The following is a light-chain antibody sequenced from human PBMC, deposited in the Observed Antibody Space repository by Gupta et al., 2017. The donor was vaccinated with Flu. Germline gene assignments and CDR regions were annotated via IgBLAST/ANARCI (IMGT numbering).Light chain of an antibody. V-gene: IGKV2-28*01. CDR3: MQALQTPQL. CDR2: LGS. CDR1: QSLLHSNGYNY. Sequence: DIVMTQSPLSLPVTPGEPASISCRSSQSLLHSNGYNYLDWYLQKPGQSPQLLIYLGSNRASGVPDRFSGSGSGTDFTLKISRVEAEDVGVYYCMQALQTPQLFAPGSKVDIK. J-gene: IGKJ3*01.